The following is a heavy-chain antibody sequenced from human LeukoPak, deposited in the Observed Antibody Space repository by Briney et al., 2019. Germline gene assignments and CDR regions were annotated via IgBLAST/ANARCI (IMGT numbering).Heavy chain of an antibody. J-gene: IGHJ5*02. CDR3: ARVRAYGSGSYPYNWFDP. Sequence: GESLKISCKSSGYSFTSYWIGWVRQMPGKGLEWMGIIYPGDSDTRYSPSFQGQVTISADKSISTAYLQWSSLKASDTAMYYCARVRAYGSGSYPYNWFDPWGQGTLVTVSS. CDR2: IYPGDSDT. D-gene: IGHD3-10*01. V-gene: IGHV5-51*01. CDR1: GYSFTSYW.